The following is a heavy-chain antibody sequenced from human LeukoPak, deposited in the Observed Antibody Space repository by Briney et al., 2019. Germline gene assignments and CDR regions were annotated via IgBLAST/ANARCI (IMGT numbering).Heavy chain of an antibody. V-gene: IGHV1-2*02. J-gene: IGHJ4*02. D-gene: IGHD3-22*01. CDR1: GYSFTFYF. CDR3: ARSGSTGYSLDY. Sequence: GASVKVSCKASGYSFTFYFIHWVRQAPGQGLEWMGCIDPNSGDTKYAQKFQGRVSMPRDTSTRTAYMELSRLRSDDTAVYFCARSGSTGYSLDYWGQGTLVTVSS. CDR2: IDPNSGDT.